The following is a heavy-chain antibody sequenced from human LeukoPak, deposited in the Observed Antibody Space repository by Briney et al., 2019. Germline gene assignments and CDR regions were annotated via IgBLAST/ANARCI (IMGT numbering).Heavy chain of an antibody. CDR1: GFPFDDYG. J-gene: IGHJ3*02. CDR2: IKWNGGNA. D-gene: IGHD6-19*01. V-gene: IGHV3-20*04. CDR3: ARRAGTVAVAGPLGDAFDI. Sequence: GGSLRLSCAASGFPFDDYGMSWVRQAPGKGLEWVSGIKWNGGNAAYADSVKGRFTISRDNARNSLYLQMNSLRAEDTALYYCARRAGTVAVAGPLGDAFDIWGQGTMVTVSS.